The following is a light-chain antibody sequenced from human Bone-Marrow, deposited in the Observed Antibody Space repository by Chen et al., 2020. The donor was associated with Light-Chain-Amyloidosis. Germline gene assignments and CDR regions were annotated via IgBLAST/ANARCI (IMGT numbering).Light chain of an antibody. Sequence: EIVLTQSSGTLTLSPGEGANLSCRASQTISSNYLNWYQQKFGQAPRLLIYGSSSRATGIPDRFTGSGSGTDFTLTINRLEPEDFAMYYCQQYGTSPLTFGGGTKVEIK. V-gene: IGKV3-20*01. CDR3: QQYGTSPLT. CDR2: GSS. J-gene: IGKJ4*01. CDR1: QTISSNY.